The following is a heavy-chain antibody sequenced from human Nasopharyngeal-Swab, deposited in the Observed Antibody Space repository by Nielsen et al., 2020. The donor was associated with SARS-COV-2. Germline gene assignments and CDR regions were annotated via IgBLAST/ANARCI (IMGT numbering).Heavy chain of an antibody. V-gene: IGHV1-69*10. CDR2: IIPILGIA. CDR1: GCTFSSYA. CDR3: ARTTTSDGWYFDL. D-gene: IGHD4-17*01. Sequence: SVKVSCKASGCTFSSYAISWVRQAPGQGLEWMGGIIPILGIANYAQKFQGRVTITADKSTSTAYMELSSLRSEDTAVYYCARTTTSDGWYFDLWGRGTLVTVSS. J-gene: IGHJ2*01.